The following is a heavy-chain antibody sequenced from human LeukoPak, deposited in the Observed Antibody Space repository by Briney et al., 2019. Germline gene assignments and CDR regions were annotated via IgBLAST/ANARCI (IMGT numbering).Heavy chain of an antibody. CDR1: GGSFSGYY. Sequence: PSETLSLTCAVYGGSFSGYYWSWIRQPPGKGLEWIGEINHSGSTNYNPSLKSRVTISVDTSKNQFSLKLSSVTAADTAVYYCARGPLLMVRGVIRNWFDPWGQGTLVTVSS. D-gene: IGHD3-10*01. CDR2: INHSGST. J-gene: IGHJ5*02. V-gene: IGHV4-34*01. CDR3: ARGPLLMVRGVIRNWFDP.